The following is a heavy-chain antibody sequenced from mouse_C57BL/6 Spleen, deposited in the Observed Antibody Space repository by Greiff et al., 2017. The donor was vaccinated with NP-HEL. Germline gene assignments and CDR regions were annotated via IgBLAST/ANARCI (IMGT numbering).Heavy chain of an antibody. CDR1: GYTSTSYW. V-gene: IGHV1-52*01. Sequence: QVQLQQPGAELVRPGSSVKLSCKASGYTSTSYWMHWVKQRPIQGLEWIGNIDPSDSETHYNQKFKDKATLTVDKSSSTAYMQLSSLTSEDSAVYYCARGGGAMDYWGQGTSVTVSS. CDR2: IDPSDSET. CDR3: ARGGGAMDY. J-gene: IGHJ4*01.